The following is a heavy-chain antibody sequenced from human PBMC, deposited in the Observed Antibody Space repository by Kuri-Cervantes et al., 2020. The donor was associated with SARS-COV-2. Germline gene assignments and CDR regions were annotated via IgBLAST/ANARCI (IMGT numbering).Heavy chain of an antibody. CDR1: GYTFTGYY. CDR3: ARVCSSSGFYSLGPGPY. V-gene: IGHV1-2*02. J-gene: IGHJ4*02. CDR2: INPNSGGT. Sequence: ASVKVSCKASGYTFTGYYMHWVRQAPGQGLEWMGWINPNSGGTNHAQQFQGRVTMTRDTSISTAYMELSRLRSDDSAVYDSARVCSSSGFYSLGPGPYWGQGTPVTVSS. D-gene: IGHD3-22*01.